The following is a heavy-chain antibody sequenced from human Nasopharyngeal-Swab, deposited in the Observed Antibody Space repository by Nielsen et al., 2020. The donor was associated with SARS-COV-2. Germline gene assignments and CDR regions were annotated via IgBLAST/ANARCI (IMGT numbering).Heavy chain of an antibody. J-gene: IGHJ6*03. CDR2: IYHSGST. D-gene: IGHD6-13*01. Sequence: GSLRLSCAISGGSISSSNWWSLVRQPPGKGLEWIGEIYHSGSTNYNPSLKNRVTISVDKSKNQFSLKLSSVTAADTAVYYCARGIAAAGTRFHYYYYYYMDVWGKGTTVTVSS. CDR3: ARGIAAAGTRFHYYYYYYMDV. V-gene: IGHV4-4*02. CDR1: GGSISSSNW.